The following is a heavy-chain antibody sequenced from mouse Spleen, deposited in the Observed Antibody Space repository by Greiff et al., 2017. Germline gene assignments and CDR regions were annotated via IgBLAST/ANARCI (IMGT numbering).Heavy chain of an antibody. V-gene: IGHV1-54*01. CDR1: GYAFTNYL. CDR3: ARREELGHFDY. D-gene: IGHD4-1*01. CDR2: INPGSGGT. Sequence: QVQLKQSGAELVRPGTSVKVSCKASGYAFTNYLIEWVKQRPGQGLEWIGVINPGSGGTNYNEKFKGKATLTADKSSSTAYMQLSSLTSEDSAVYFCARREELGHFDYWGQGTTLTVSS. J-gene: IGHJ2*01.